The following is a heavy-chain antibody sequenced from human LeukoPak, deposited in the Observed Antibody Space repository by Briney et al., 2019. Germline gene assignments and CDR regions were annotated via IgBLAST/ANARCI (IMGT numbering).Heavy chain of an antibody. CDR2: INPNSGGT. D-gene: IGHD2-21*01. J-gene: IGHJ5*02. Sequence: ASVKVSCKTSGYSFTDYYMHWVRQAPGQGLEWMGWINPNSGGTSSAQKFQGRVTMTRDTSITTVYMEVSRLTSDDTAIYYCARADRLHGGPYLIGPWGQGTLVTVSS. CDR3: ARADRLHGGPYLIGP. CDR1: GYSFTDYY. V-gene: IGHV1-2*02.